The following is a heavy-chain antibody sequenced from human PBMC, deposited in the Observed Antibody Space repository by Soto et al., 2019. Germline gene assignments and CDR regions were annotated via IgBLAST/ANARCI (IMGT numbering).Heavy chain of an antibody. CDR1: GGSVSSGSYY. Sequence: PSETLSLTCTVSGGSVSSGSYYWGWIRQPPGKGLGWIGYMYYRGSTNYNPSLKSRVTISVDTSKNQFSLKLSSVTAADTAVYYCARDTVLLRLGELSLARNHYSYYGMDVWGQGTTVNRLL. J-gene: IGHJ6*02. V-gene: IGHV4-61*01. D-gene: IGHD3-16*02. CDR2: MYYRGST. CDR3: ARDTVLLRLGELSLARNHYSYYGMDV.